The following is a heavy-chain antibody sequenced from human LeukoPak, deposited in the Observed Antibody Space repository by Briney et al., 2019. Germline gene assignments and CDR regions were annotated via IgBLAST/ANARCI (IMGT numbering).Heavy chain of an antibody. D-gene: IGHD2-2*01. CDR1: GGSISSSSYY. V-gene: IGHV4-39*01. CDR2: ICYSGST. Sequence: PSETLSLTCTVSGGSISSSSYYWGWIRQPPGKGLEWIGSICYSGSTYYNPSLKSRVTISVDTSKNQFSLKLSSVTAADTAVYYCARGRSADIVVVPAAMLGTYYYYGMDVWGQGTTVTVSS. J-gene: IGHJ6*02. CDR3: ARGRSADIVVVPAAMLGTYYYYGMDV.